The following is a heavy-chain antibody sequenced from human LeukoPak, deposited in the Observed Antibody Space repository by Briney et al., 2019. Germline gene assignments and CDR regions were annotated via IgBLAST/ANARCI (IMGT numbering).Heavy chain of an antibody. CDR3: AKSREEQLYFRDFDY. D-gene: IGHD1/OR15-1a*01. CDR1: GFTFSRFG. CDR2: IRYDGTNK. Sequence: PGGSLRLSCAASGFTFSRFGMHWVRQAPGKGLQWVAFIRYDGTNKFYADSVKGRFTMSRDDPKNTLYLQMNSLSAEDTAVYYCAKSREEQLYFRDFDYWGQGTLVTVAS. J-gene: IGHJ4*02. V-gene: IGHV3-30*02.